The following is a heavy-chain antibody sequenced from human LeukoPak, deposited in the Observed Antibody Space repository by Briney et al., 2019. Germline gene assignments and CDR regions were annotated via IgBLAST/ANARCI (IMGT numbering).Heavy chain of an antibody. J-gene: IGHJ6*03. V-gene: IGHV4-39*01. CDR3: ARGDYSNYGVYYYYYIDV. Sequence: SETLSLTCTVSGGYISSSSYYWGWIRQPKGKGLEWIGSIYYSGSTYYNPSLKSRFTIRVKRTKNKFSLKLSSVTPADTAVYYCARGDYSNYGVYYYYYIDVWGKGTTVTVSS. CDR2: IYYSGST. CDR1: GGYISSSSYY. D-gene: IGHD4-11*01.